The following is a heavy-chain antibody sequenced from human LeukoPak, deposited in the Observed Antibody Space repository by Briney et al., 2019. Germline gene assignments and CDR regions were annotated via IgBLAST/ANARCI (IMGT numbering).Heavy chain of an antibody. CDR3: ARDEDSSGCYYEGYFDY. CDR1: GYTFTSYY. V-gene: IGHV1-46*01. CDR2: INPSGGST. Sequence: GASVKVSCKASGYTFTSYYMHWVRQAPGQGLEWMGIINPSGGSTSYAQKFQGRVTMTRDTSTSTVYMELSSLRSEDTAVNYCARDEDSSGCYYEGYFDYWGQGTLVAVSS. J-gene: IGHJ4*02. D-gene: IGHD3-22*01.